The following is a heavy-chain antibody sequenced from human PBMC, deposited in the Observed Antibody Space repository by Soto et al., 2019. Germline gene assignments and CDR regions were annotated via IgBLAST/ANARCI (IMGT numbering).Heavy chain of an antibody. J-gene: IGHJ5*01. CDR2: ISYDGSNK. CDR1: GFTFSSYG. Sequence: PGGSLRLSCAASGFTFSSYGMHGVRQAPGKGLEWVAVISYDGSNKYYADSVKGRFTINPDTSNNQLSLQLNSVTPDDTAVYYCVRLIGNSWLDSWGQGTLVTVSS. V-gene: IGHV3-30*03. D-gene: IGHD2-8*01. CDR3: VRLIGNSWLDS.